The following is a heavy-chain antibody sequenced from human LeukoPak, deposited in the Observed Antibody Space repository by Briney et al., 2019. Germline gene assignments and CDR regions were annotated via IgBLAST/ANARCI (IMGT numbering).Heavy chain of an antibody. CDR3: ARHQGAGEYPFDY. Sequence: ASVRVSCKAPGYTFTSYYMHWVRQAPGHGLEQMGIINPSDGSTTYAQKFQGRVTMTRDTSTSTVYMELSSLRSEDTALYYCARHQGAGEYPFDYWGQGTLVTVSS. CDR2: INPSDGST. D-gene: IGHD3-16*01. J-gene: IGHJ4*02. V-gene: IGHV1-46*01. CDR1: GYTFTSYY.